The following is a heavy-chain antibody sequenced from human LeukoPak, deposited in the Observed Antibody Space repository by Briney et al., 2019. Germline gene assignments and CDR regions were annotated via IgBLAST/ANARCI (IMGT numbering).Heavy chain of an antibody. CDR2: IDSSSRYI. J-gene: IGHJ4*02. Sequence: GGSLRLSCAASGFTFSSSPMSWARQAPGKGLEWVSFIDSSSRYIYQADSVKGRFTISRDNAKSSVFLQMNSLRAEDTAVYYCARVGGHCTSTSCPPPDYWGQGTLVTVSS. D-gene: IGHD2-2*01. CDR3: ARVGGHCTSTSCPPPDY. CDR1: GFTFSSSP. V-gene: IGHV3-21*01.